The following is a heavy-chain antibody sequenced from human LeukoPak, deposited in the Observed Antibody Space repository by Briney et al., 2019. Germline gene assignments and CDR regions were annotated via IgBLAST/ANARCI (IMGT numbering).Heavy chain of an antibody. CDR2: INHDGTNT. V-gene: IGHV3-30*02. CDR3: TNFDY. CDR1: GLTFSSSD. J-gene: IGHJ4*02. Sequence: GGPLRLSCTASGLTFSSSDMHWVRQAPGKGLDWVSLINHDGTNTYYADSVKGRLTISRDNSQNTLYLQMNSLRGEDTAVYYCTNFDYWGQGTLVTVSS.